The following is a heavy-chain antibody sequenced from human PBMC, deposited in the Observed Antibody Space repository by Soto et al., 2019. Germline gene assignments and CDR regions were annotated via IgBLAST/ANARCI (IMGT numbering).Heavy chain of an antibody. D-gene: IGHD3-9*01. CDR3: ARGFKYDILNSSDLNRFDS. J-gene: IGHJ5*01. V-gene: IGHV1-69*02. CDR2: VIPILGLP. CDR1: GDAFTTYT. Sequence: QVRLVQPGPEVKKPGSSVKVSCKASGDAFTTYTISWLRQAPGKGLEWMGRVIPILGLPNYAQNFRDRATITADKSSSTAYIELRSLRSEDTAIYYCARGFKYDILNSSDLNRFDSWGQGTRVTVSS.